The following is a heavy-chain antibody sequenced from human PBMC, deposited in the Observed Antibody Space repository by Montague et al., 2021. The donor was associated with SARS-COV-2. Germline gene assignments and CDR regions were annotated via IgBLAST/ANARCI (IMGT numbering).Heavy chain of an antibody. D-gene: IGHD7-27*01. CDR2: IYWDDDK. CDR3: AHRRPLWGYFDY. J-gene: IGHJ4*02. V-gene: IGHV2-5*02. CDR1: GFSLSTSGVG. Sequence: PALVKPTQTLTLTCTFSGFSLSTSGVGVGWVRQPPGKALEWLALIYWDDDKRYSPSLESRLTITKDTSKNQVVLTMTNMDPVDTATYYCAHRRPLWGYFDYWGQGTLATVSS.